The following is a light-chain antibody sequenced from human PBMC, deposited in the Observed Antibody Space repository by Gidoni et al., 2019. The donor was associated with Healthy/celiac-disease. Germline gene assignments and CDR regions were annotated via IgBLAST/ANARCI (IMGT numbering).Light chain of an antibody. J-gene: IGKJ4*01. Sequence: DIQMTQSPSSLSASVGDRVTITCRAGQSISSYLNWYQQKPGKAPKLLIYAASSLQSGVPARFSGSGSGTEVKLTISSLQPEDFATYYCQQSYSTPTFGGGTKVEIK. CDR3: QQSYSTPT. CDR1: QSISSY. V-gene: IGKV1-39*01. CDR2: AAS.